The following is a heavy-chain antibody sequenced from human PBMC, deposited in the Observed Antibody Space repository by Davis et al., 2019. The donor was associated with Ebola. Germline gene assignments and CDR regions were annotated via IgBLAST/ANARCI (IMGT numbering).Heavy chain of an antibody. D-gene: IGHD2-2*01. CDR1: GFTFSSYW. CDR3: AREGRSTGMDV. CDR2: IKQDGSEK. Sequence: GESLKISCAASGFTFSSYWMSWVRQAPGKGLEWVANIKQDGSEKYYVDSVKGRFTISRENAKNTLYLQMNSLRAEDTAVYYCAREGRSTGMDVWGQGTTVTVSS. J-gene: IGHJ6*02. V-gene: IGHV3-7*01.